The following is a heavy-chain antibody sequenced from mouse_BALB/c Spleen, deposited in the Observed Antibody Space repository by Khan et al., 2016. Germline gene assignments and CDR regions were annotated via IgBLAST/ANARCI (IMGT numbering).Heavy chain of an antibody. V-gene: IGHV8-8*01. CDR2: IWWDDDK. Sequence: QVTLKESGPGILQPSQTLSLTCSFSGFSLSTSGMGVGWIRQPSGKGLEWLAHIWWDDDKYYNTALKSGLTISKDTSKNQVFLKIASVDTADTATYYCARITYYAMDYWGQGTSVTVSS. CDR3: ARITYYAMDY. J-gene: IGHJ4*01. CDR1: GFSLSTSGMG.